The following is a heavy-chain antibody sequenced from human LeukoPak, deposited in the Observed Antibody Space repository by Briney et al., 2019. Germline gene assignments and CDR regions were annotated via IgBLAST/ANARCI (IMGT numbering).Heavy chain of an antibody. Sequence: SETLSLTCTGSGGSISSYYWSWIRQPPGKGLEWIGYIYYSGSTNYNPSLKSRVTISVDTSKNQFSLKLSSVTAADTAVYYCARMLLERRLRSYYFDYWGQGTLVTVSS. CDR1: GGSISSYY. D-gene: IGHD3-10*02. V-gene: IGHV4-59*01. CDR2: IYYSGST. CDR3: ARMLLERRLRSYYFDY. J-gene: IGHJ4*02.